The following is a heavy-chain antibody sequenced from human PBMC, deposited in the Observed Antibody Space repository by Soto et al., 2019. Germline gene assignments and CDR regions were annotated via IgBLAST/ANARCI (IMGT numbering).Heavy chain of an antibody. D-gene: IGHD1-26*01. J-gene: IGHJ6*02. CDR1: GGSISSSNW. CDR3: ARDSPGGSFPYYGMDV. CDR2: IYHSGST. V-gene: IGHV4-4*02. Sequence: SETLSLTCAVSGGSISSSNWWSWVRQPPGKGLEWIGEIYHSGSTNYNPSLKSRVTISVDKSKNQFSLKLSSVTAADTAVYYCARDSPGGSFPYYGMDVWGQGTTVTISS.